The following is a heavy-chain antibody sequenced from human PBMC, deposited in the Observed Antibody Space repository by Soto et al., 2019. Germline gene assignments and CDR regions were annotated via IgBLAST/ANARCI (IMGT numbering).Heavy chain of an antibody. CDR2: IGIGSSTK. CDR3: ARDQLYYNDISGRPLNAFDV. V-gene: IGHV3-48*01. J-gene: IGHJ3*01. D-gene: IGHD3-22*01. Sequence: GGSLRLSCSASGFTFRKYGMNWVRHAPGKGLEWVSYIGIGSSTKYYADSVKGRFTISRDNAKNSLYLQMNSLRAEDTAVYYCARDQLYYNDISGRPLNAFDVWGQGTMVTVSS. CDR1: GFTFRKYG.